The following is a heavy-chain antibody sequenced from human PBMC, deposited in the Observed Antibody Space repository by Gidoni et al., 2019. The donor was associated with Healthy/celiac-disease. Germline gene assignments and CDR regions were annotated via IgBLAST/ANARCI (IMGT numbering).Heavy chain of an antibody. CDR3: ARAHYGSGIDY. D-gene: IGHD3-10*01. Sequence: QVQLQQWGAGLLKPSETLSLTCAVYGGSFSGYYWSWIRQPPGKGLEWIGEINHSGRTNYNPSLKSRVTISVDTSKNQFSLKLSSVTAADTAVYYCARAHYGSGIDYWGQGTLVTVSS. V-gene: IGHV4-34*01. J-gene: IGHJ4*02. CDR2: INHSGRT. CDR1: GGSFSGYY.